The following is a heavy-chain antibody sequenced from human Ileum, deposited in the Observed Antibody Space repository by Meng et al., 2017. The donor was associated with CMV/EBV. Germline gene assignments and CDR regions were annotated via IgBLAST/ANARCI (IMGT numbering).Heavy chain of an antibody. CDR2: ITNARMT. Sequence: GESLKISCAASGFTFNNEAMNWGRQAPGKGLEWVSGITNARMTYYADSVRGRFTISRDNSKNTVYLQMNGLRAEDTALYYCVRGGGAFDMWGQGTTVTVSS. V-gene: IGHV3-23*01. CDR1: GFTFNNEA. D-gene: IGHD3-10*01. CDR3: VRGGGAFDM. J-gene: IGHJ3*02.